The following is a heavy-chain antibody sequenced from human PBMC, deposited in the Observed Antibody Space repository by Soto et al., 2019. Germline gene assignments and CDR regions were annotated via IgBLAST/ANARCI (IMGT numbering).Heavy chain of an antibody. D-gene: IGHD6-13*01. CDR1: GGSISSYY. Sequence: SETLSLTCTVSGGSISSYYWSWIRQPPWKGLKWIGYIYYSGSTNYNPSLKSRVTISVDTSKNQFSLKLSSVTAADTAVYYCARDVSGFAAAGNYYYYGMDVWGQGTTVTVSS. CDR3: ARDVSGFAAAGNYYYYGMDV. J-gene: IGHJ6*02. V-gene: IGHV4-59*01. CDR2: IYYSGST.